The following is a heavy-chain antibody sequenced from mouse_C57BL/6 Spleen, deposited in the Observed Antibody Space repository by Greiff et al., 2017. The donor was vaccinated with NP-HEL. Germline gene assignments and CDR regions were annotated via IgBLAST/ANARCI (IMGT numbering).Heavy chain of an antibody. CDR1: GFTFSDYG. V-gene: IGHV5-17*01. D-gene: IGHD2-1*01. CDR3: ARREYGNSLYFDY. J-gene: IGHJ2*01. CDR2: ISSGSSTI. Sequence: EVKLVESGGGLVKPGGSLKLSCAASGFTFSDYGMHWVRQAPEKGLEWVAYISSGSSTIYYADTVKGRFTISRDNAKNTLFLQMTSLRSEDTAMYYCARREYGNSLYFDYWGQGTTLTVSS.